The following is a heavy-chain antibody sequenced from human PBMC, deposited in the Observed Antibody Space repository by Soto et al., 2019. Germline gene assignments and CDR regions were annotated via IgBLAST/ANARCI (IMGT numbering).Heavy chain of an antibody. CDR1: GYAFTTYY. J-gene: IGHJ4*02. Sequence: QVQLVQSGAEVKKPGASVKISCKASGYAFTTYYLHWMRQAPGQGPEWMGIINPSGGTARYAQNFQGRVIMTRDTSTGTVYMGLSSLRSEDTAVYYCARGHFQFTSSSKPHYFDYWGQGTLVTVSS. V-gene: IGHV1-46*01. CDR2: INPSGGTA. D-gene: IGHD6-6*01. CDR3: ARGHFQFTSSSKPHYFDY.